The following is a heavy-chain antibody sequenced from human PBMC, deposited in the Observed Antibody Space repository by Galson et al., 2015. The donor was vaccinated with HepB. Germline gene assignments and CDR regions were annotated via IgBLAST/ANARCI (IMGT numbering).Heavy chain of an antibody. CDR2: IWYDGSKE. J-gene: IGHJ6*03. V-gene: IGHV3-33*06. Sequence: SLRLSCAASGFTFSSYVMHWVRQAPGKGLEWVALIWYDGSKEYYADSVKGRFTISRDNSKTTLYLQMNGLRAEDTAVYFCAKDNDRWLPSKYMDVWGKGTTVTVSS. CDR1: GFTFSSYV. D-gene: IGHD6-19*01. CDR3: AKDNDRWLPSKYMDV.